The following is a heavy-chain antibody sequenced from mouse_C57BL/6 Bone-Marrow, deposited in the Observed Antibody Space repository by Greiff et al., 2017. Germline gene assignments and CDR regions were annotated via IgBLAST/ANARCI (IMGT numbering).Heavy chain of an antibody. V-gene: IGHV3-6*01. J-gene: IGHJ4*01. CDR1: GYSITSGYY. CDR2: ISYDGSN. CDR3: ARTRFDGYYAMDY. Sequence: DVKLVESGPGLVKPSQSLSLTCSVTGYSITSGYYWNWIRQFPGNKLEWMGYISYDGSNNYNPSLKNRISITRDTSKNQFFLKLNSVTTEDTATYYCARTRFDGYYAMDYWGQGTSVTVSS. D-gene: IGHD2-3*01.